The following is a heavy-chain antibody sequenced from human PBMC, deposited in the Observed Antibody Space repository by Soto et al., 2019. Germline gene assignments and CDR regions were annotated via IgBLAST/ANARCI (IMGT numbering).Heavy chain of an antibody. CDR1: VGSFSGYY. CDR3: ARNAPVYDLGSGASAKDYYYCGRDV. CDR2: VNHSGST. Sequence: QVQLQQWGAGLLKPSATLSLTCAVYVGSFSGYYWTWIRQPPGQGLEWLGEVNHSGSTKYNPSLTSRGNIFRDASKNQVSLWMTTVTAADTAVYSCARNAPVYDLGSGASAKDYYYCGRDVGGRGTTVTV. J-gene: IGHJ6*02. D-gene: IGHD3-10*01. V-gene: IGHV4-34*01.